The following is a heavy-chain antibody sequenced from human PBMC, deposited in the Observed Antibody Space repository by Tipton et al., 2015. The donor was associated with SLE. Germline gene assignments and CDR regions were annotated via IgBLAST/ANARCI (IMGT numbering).Heavy chain of an antibody. J-gene: IGHJ4*02. CDR2: TYYRSKWYS. D-gene: IGHD2-2*01. V-gene: IGHV6-1*01. CDR3: ARVWGTGSRGVDY. CDR1: GDSVSTNSAA. Sequence: GLVKPSQTLSLTCAISGDSVSTNSAAWTWIRQSPSRGLEWLERTYYRSKWYSDYAVSVKSRITINPDTSKNQFSLQLNSVTPEDTAVYYCARVWGTGSRGVDYWGQGTLVTVSS.